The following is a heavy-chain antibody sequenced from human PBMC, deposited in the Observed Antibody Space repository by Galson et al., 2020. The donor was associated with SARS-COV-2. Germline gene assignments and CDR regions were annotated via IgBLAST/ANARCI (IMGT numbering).Heavy chain of an antibody. CDR3: ARDRGLPRVLDY. J-gene: IGHJ4*02. CDR2: IWYDGSNK. V-gene: IGHV3-33*01. Sequence: GESLKISCAASGFTFSSYGMHWVRQAPGKGLEWVAVIWYDGSNKYYADSVKGRFTISRDNSKNTLYLQMNSLRAEDTAVYYCARDRGLPRVLDYWGQGTLVTVSS. CDR1: GFTFSSYG. D-gene: IGHD4-17*01.